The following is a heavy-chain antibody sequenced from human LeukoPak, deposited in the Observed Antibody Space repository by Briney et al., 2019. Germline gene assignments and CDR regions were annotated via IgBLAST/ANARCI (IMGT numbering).Heavy chain of an antibody. Sequence: SETLSLTCSVSGVSITSNYWSWIRQPPGKGLEWLGYTHHSGATSYNPSLNSRGTMSLDTSNNQFSLKLSSVTAADTAVYYCARSSGRSYGDFDYWGQGNLVTVPS. J-gene: IGHJ4*02. V-gene: IGHV4-59*01. CDR2: THHSGAT. CDR3: ARSSGRSYGDFDY. D-gene: IGHD5-18*01. CDR1: GVSITSNY.